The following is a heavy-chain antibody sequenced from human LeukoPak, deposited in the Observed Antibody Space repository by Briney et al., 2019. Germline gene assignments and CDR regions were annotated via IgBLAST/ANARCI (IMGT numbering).Heavy chain of an antibody. J-gene: IGHJ4*02. CDR2: IRSDGSST. CDR3: TRRYGGHSGWAGYHDS. CDR1: GFIFSAWI. D-gene: IGHD6-19*01. Sequence: GGSLRLSCVASGFIFSAWIMHWVRRAPGKGREYVSAIRSDGSSTFYPKSVKGRFTISRDNSKSSLYLQMGSLRAEDTAVYYCTRRYGGHSGWAGYHDSWGQGPLVTVSS. V-gene: IGHV3-64*01.